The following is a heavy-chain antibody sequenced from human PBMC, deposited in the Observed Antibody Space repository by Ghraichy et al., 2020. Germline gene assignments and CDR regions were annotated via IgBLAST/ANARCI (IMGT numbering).Heavy chain of an antibody. V-gene: IGHV4-59*01. J-gene: IGHJ4*02. CDR1: GDSISSYY. D-gene: IGHD6-13*01. CDR2: IYYSRST. CDR3: AGAGFRSNTWAPYDY. Sequence: SETLSLTCTVSGDSISSYYWSWIRQPPGKGLEWIGYIYYSRSTDYNPSLKSRVTISVDTSKNQFSLKLSSVTAADTAVYYCAGAGFRSNTWAPYDYWGQGTLVTVSS.